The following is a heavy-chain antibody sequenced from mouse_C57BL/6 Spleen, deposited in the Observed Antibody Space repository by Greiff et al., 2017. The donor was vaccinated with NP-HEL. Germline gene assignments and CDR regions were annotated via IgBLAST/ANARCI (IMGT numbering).Heavy chain of an antibody. V-gene: IGHV2-5*01. J-gene: IGHJ1*03. CDR1: GFSLTSYG. CDR2: IWRGGST. D-gene: IGHD1-1*01. Sequence: VQLQESGPGLVQPSQSLSITCTVSGFSLTSYGVHWVRQSPGKGLEWLGVIWRGGSTDYNAAFMSRLSITKDNSKSQVFFKMNSLQADDTAIYYCARESYYGSRVYWYFDVWGTGTTVTVSS. CDR3: ARESYYGSRVYWYFDV.